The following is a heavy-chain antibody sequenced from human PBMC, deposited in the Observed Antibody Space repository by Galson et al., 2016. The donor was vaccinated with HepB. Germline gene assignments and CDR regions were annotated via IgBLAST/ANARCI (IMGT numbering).Heavy chain of an antibody. CDR2: ISGSGGST. CDR1: GFTFRSYA. J-gene: IGHJ6*03. Sequence: SLRLSCAASGFTFRSYAMSWVRQAPGKGLEWVSAISGSGGSTYYADSVKGRFTISRDNSKNTLYLQMNSLRAEDTAVYYCARSINGFWSGYYTSHSHYYMDIWGKGTTVTVSS. V-gene: IGHV3-23*01. D-gene: IGHD3-3*01. CDR3: ARSINGFWSGYYTSHSHYYMDI.